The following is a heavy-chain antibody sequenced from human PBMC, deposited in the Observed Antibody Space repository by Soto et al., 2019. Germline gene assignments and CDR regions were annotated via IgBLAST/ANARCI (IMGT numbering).Heavy chain of an antibody. CDR1: GGTFSSYA. Sequence: SVKVSCKASGGTFSSYAISWVRQAPGQGLEWMGGIIPIFGTANYAQKFQGRVTTTADKSTSTAYMELSSLRSEDTAVYYCASIYTIFGVADHYYYGMDVWGQGTTVTVSS. CDR3: ASIYTIFGVADHYYYGMDV. J-gene: IGHJ6*02. D-gene: IGHD3-3*01. CDR2: IIPIFGTA. V-gene: IGHV1-69*06.